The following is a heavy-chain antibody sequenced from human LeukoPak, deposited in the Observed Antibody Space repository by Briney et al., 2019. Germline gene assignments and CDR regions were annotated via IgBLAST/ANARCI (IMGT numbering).Heavy chain of an antibody. V-gene: IGHV4-61*02. CDR1: GGSISSGSYY. CDR3: ARAVQQLDDAFDI. J-gene: IGHJ3*02. D-gene: IGHD6-6*01. CDR2: IYTSGST. Sequence: SETLSLTCTVSGGSISSGSYYWSWIRQPAGKGLEWIGRIYTSGSTNYNPSLKSRVTISVDTSKNQFSLKLSSVTAADTAVYYCARAVQQLDDAFDIWAKGQWSPSL.